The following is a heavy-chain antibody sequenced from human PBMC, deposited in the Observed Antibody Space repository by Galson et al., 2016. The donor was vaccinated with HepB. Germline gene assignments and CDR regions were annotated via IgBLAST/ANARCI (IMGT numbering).Heavy chain of an antibody. CDR1: GFTFDDYA. J-gene: IGHJ4*02. V-gene: IGHV3-9*01. CDR3: AKVGQGLLWFGELSV. D-gene: IGHD3-10*01. Sequence: SLRLSCAASGFTFDDYAMHWVRQAPGKGLEWVSGISWNSGSIDYADSVKGRFTISRDNAKNSLYLQMNSLRAEDTALYYCAKVGQGLLWFGELSVWGQGILVTVSS. CDR2: ISWNSGSI.